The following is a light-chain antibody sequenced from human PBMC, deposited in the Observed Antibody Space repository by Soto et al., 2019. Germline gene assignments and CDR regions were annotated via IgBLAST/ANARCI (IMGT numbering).Light chain of an antibody. CDR3: QQYNKRPIT. CDR2: GTS. CDR1: ESLRVN. Sequence: EIVMPQSPGTLSVSPGARAPLSGRASESLRVNLAWYQQKPGQAPRLLIYGTSIRATGVPARFSGSGSGTEFTLTISSLQSEEFVVYYCQQYNKRPITFGKGTRLEIK. V-gene: IGKV3-15*01. J-gene: IGKJ5*01.